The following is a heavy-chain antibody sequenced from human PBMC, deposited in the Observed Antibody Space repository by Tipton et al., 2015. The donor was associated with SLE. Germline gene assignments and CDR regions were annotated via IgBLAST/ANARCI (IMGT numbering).Heavy chain of an antibody. Sequence: SLRLSCAASGFVFSTYGMHWVRQAPGKGLEWVAIIWYDGSNKYYANSVKGRFTISRDNLQNTLYLQMDSLRAEDTALYYCAKSISPLISTYLFNANYFDYWGQGILVTVSS. CDR3: AKSISPLISTYLFNANYFDY. CDR1: GFVFSTYG. CDR2: IWYDGSNK. J-gene: IGHJ4*02. D-gene: IGHD3-22*01. V-gene: IGHV3-33*06.